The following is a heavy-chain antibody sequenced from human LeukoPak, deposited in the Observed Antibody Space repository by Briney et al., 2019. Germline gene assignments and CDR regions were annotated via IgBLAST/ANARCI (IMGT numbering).Heavy chain of an antibody. D-gene: IGHD3-10*01. CDR3: ASVRRGFGESSKYYSYYYMHV. Sequence: TLSLTCTVSGDSITSGSYYWSWIRQPAGKGLEWIGRIFISGGTNYNPSPRSRVTMSLDTSKNQFSLKLYSVTAADTAVYYCASVRRGFGESSKYYSYYYMHVWGNGTTVTIAS. J-gene: IGHJ6*03. CDR2: IFISGGT. CDR1: GDSITSGSYY. V-gene: IGHV4-61*02.